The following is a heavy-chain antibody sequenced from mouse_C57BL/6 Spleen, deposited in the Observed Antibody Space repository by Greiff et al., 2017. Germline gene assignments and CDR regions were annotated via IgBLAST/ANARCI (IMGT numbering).Heavy chain of an antibody. CDR1: GFVFSSAW. J-gene: IGHJ2*01. D-gene: IGHD6-5*01. CDR3: ASLFFFDY. CDR2: IYPGDGDT. Sequence: QVQLKQSGPELVKPGASVKISCTASGFVFSSAWMNWVKQRPGKGLEWIGRIYPGDGDTDYNAKFKGKATQTADKSSSTAYMELSSLTSEGSAVYFCASLFFFDYWGQGTTLTVSA. V-gene: IGHV1-82*01.